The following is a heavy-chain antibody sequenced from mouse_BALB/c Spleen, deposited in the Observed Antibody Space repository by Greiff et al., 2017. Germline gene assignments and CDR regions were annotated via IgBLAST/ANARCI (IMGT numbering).Heavy chain of an antibody. CDR3: TRRDYGAMDY. CDR1: GYTFTSYW. CDR2: IYPSDSYT. Sequence: QVQLQQSGAELVRPGASVKLSCKASGYTFTSYWINWVKQRPGQGLEWIGNIYPSDSYTNYNQKFKDKATLTVDKSSSTAYMQLSSPTSEDSAVYYCTRRDYGAMDYWGQGTSVTVSS. D-gene: IGHD1-1*02. V-gene: IGHV1-69*02. J-gene: IGHJ4*01.